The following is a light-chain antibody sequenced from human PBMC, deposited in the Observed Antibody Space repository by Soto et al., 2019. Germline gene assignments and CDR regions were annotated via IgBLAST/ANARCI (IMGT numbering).Light chain of an antibody. Sequence: DVQMTQSPSSLSASVGDRVTITCRASQDINSYLAWYQQKPGNAPKSLIYGASSLQTGVPSRFSGSESGTDFTLTISNLQPEHSATYYCQQYNIYPLTFGGGTKVEIK. CDR1: QDINSY. V-gene: IGKV1D-16*01. CDR2: GAS. CDR3: QQYNIYPLT. J-gene: IGKJ4*01.